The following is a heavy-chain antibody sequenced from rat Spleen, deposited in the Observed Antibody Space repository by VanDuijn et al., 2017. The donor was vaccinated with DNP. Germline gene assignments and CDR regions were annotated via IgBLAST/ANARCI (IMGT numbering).Heavy chain of an antibody. CDR3: ARWDNYYFDY. V-gene: IGHV5-58*01. D-gene: IGHD1-10*01. Sequence: EVQLVETGGGLVQPGRSLKLSCVASGFTFSGYWMYWIRQAPGKGLEWVASINTDGDTTYYPDSVKGRFTISRDNAKNTQYLQMNSLRSEDMATYYCARWDNYYFDYWGQGVMVTVSS. J-gene: IGHJ2*01. CDR2: INTDGDTT. CDR1: GFTFSGYW.